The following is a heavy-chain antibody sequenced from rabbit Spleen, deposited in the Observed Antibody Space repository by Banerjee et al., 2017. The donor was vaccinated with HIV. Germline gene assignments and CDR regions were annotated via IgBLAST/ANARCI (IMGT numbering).Heavy chain of an antibody. CDR3: ARDTGTSFSSYGMDL. CDR2: IAGDSSGFT. Sequence: QEQLVESGGGLVKPGASLTLICTASGFSFSTSYDICWVRQAPGKGLEWISCIAGDSSGFTYSATWAKGRFTCSKTSSTTVTLQMTSLTVADTATYFCARDTGTSFSSYGMDLWGQGTLVTVS. V-gene: IGHV1S45*01. J-gene: IGHJ6*01. D-gene: IGHD7-1*01. CDR1: GFSFSTSYD.